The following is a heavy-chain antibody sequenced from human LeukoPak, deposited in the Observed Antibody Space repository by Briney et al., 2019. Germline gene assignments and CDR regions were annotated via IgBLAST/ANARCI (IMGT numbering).Heavy chain of an antibody. D-gene: IGHD6-13*01. CDR1: GFTFSSCA. Sequence: GGSLRLSCAASGFTFSSCAMSWVRQAPGKGLEWVSAISGSGGSTYYADSVKGRSTISRDNSKNTLYLQMNSLRAEDTAVYYCAKSMYSSSWSDAFDIWGQGTMVTVSS. V-gene: IGHV3-23*01. CDR2: ISGSGGST. CDR3: AKSMYSSSWSDAFDI. J-gene: IGHJ3*02.